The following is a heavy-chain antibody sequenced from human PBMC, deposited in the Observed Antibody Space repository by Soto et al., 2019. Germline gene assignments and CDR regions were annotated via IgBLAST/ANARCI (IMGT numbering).Heavy chain of an antibody. CDR1: GFTSSHYA. CDR2: ISGNGDNT. J-gene: IGHJ4*02. V-gene: IGHV3-23*01. Sequence: GGSLRLSCAASGFTSSHYAMNWVRQGPGKGLGWVSTISGNGDNTYYADSVKGRFTFSRDNSDNTLSLQMNSLRAEDTAIYYCAKGTLDHFDFWGLGTLVPVSS. D-gene: IGHD1-1*01. CDR3: AKGTLDHFDF.